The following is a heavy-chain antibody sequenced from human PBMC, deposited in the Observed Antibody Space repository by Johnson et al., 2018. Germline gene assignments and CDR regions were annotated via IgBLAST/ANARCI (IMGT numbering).Heavy chain of an antibody. J-gene: IGHJ6*03. V-gene: IGHV3-49*03. CDR3: NRGSGYRGYDLVFGYYYYMDV. CDR1: GFTFGDYA. Sequence: VQLVESGGGVVQPGRSLRLSCTASGFTFGDYAMSWFRQAPGKGLAWVGFIRSKAYGGTTEYAASVKGGFTISSDDSKSIAYLQMNSLKTEDTAVYYCNRGSGYRGYDLVFGYYYYMDVWGKGTTVTVSS. CDR2: IRSKAYGGTT. D-gene: IGHD5-12*01.